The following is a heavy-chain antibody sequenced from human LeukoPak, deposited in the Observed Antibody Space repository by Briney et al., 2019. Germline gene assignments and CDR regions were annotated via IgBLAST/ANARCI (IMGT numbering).Heavy chain of an antibody. CDR2: MSGSDGST. J-gene: IGHJ4*02. Sequence: GGTLRLSCTASGFTFSNYAMSWVRHAPGPGLGWVSTMSGSDGSTSYADSVKGRFTISRDNSKNTLYLQMNGLRVEDTAIYYCAKGRGYCTGGSCYSDYWGQGTLVTVSS. D-gene: IGHD2-15*01. CDR3: AKGRGYCTGGSCYSDY. CDR1: GFTFSNYA. V-gene: IGHV3-23*01.